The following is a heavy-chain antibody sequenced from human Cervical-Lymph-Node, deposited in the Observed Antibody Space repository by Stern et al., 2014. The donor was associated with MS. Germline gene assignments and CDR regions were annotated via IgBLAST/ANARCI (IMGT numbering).Heavy chain of an antibody. V-gene: IGHV3-74*01. Sequence: VQLVESGGGSVQPGASLTLSCAASGFTFSGYWMHWVRQAPGKGLEWVSRIGTDGTITSYADSVKGRFTISRDNAKNTLFLQMHSLRAEDTALYYCTRDIGGAAGYWGQGTLVTVSS. CDR3: TRDIGGAAGY. CDR1: GFTFSGYW. J-gene: IGHJ4*02. D-gene: IGHD3-16*01. CDR2: IGTDGTIT.